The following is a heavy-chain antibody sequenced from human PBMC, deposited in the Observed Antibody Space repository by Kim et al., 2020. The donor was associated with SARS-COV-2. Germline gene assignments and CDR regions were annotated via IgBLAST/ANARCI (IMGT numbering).Heavy chain of an antibody. CDR1: GVTLRSDG. J-gene: IGHJ6*02. Sequence: GGSLRLSCAASGVTLRSDGINWGRLAPGKGLVWVSRRGGDGISTHYADSVKGRFTVSRDNDDNPVCLQMNSLRADDTAVYYCARGMFKTGFDVWGQGATVTVSS. CDR2: RGGDGIST. CDR3: ARGMFKTGFDV. D-gene: IGHD3-10*02. V-gene: IGHV3-74*01.